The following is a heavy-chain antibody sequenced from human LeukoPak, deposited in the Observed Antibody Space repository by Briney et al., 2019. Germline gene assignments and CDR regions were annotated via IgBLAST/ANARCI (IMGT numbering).Heavy chain of an antibody. Sequence: GASVKVSCKASGYTFTGYYMHWVRQAPGQGLEWMGWINPNSGGTNYAQKFQGRVTMTRDTSISTAYMELSRLRSDDTAVYYCGRDYLPSRYHSPGGNVGYFDYWGQGTPVTVSS. CDR3: GRDYLPSRYHSPGGNVGYFDY. CDR2: INPNSGGT. D-gene: IGHD3-16*01. CDR1: GYTFTGYY. J-gene: IGHJ4*02. V-gene: IGHV1-2*02.